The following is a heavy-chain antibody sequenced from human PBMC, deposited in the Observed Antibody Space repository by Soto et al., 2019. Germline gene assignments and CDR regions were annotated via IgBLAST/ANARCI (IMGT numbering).Heavy chain of an antibody. J-gene: IGHJ4*02. CDR1: GFTFSSYA. Sequence: QVQLVESGGGVVQPGRSLRLACAASGFTFSSYAMQWVRQAPGKGLEWVAVISYDGSKKYYADSVKRRFTISRDNSQNTLYLQMNSLRAEDTAVYYCARDLTTRTTEGDYWGQGTLVTVSS. CDR2: ISYDGSKK. V-gene: IGHV3-30-3*01. CDR3: ARDLTTRTTEGDY. D-gene: IGHD1-1*01.